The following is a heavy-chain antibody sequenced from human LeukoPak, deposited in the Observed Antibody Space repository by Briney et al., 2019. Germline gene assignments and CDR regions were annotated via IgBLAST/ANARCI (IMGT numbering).Heavy chain of an antibody. D-gene: IGHD6-13*01. J-gene: IGHJ3*02. Sequence: GGSLRLSCAASGFTFSDYYMNWIRQAPGKGLEWVSYISSSSSYTNYADSVKGRFTISRDNAKNSLYLQMNSLRAEDTAVYYCARDMAAAGTGAFDIWGQGTMVTVSS. CDR2: ISSSSSYT. CDR1: GFTFSDYY. V-gene: IGHV3-11*05. CDR3: ARDMAAAGTGAFDI.